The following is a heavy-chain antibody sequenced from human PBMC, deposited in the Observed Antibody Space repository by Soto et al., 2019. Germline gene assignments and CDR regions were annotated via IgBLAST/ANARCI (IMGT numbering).Heavy chain of an antibody. CDR1: GFTFSDYY. J-gene: IGHJ4*02. CDR3: ARYQAVAGRYYFDY. Sequence: PGGSLRLSCAASGFTFSDYYMSWIRQAPGKGLEWVSYISSSSSYTNYADSVKGRFTISRDNAKNSLYLQMNSLRAEDTAVYYCARYQAVAGRYYFDYWGQGTLVTVSS. D-gene: IGHD6-19*01. V-gene: IGHV3-11*06. CDR2: ISSSSSYT.